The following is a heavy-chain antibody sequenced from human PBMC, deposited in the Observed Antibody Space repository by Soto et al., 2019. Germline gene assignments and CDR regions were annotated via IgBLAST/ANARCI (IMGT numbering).Heavy chain of an antibody. Sequence: PGGSLRLSCAASGFTVSSNYMSWVRQAPGKGLGWVSVIYSGGSTYYADSVKGRFTISRHNSKNTLYLQMNSLRAEDTAVYYCARVIEMRIVATIGYYYYMDVWGKGTTVTVSS. V-gene: IGHV3-53*04. D-gene: IGHD5-12*01. CDR2: IYSGGST. CDR1: GFTVSSNY. J-gene: IGHJ6*03. CDR3: ARVIEMRIVATIGYYYYMDV.